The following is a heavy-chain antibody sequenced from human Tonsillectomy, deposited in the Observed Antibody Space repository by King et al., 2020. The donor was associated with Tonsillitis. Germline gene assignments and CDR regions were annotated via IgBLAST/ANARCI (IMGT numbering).Heavy chain of an antibody. D-gene: IGHD6-19*01. V-gene: IGHV5-51*01. CDR2: IYPGDSDT. Sequence: FQLVQSGAEVKKPGESLKISCKGSGYSFTSYWIGWVRQMPGKGLEWMGIIYPGDSDTRYSPSFQGQVTIPADKSISTAYLQWSSLKASDTAMYYCARAIAVAGTREYFDYWGQGTLVTVSS. J-gene: IGHJ4*02. CDR3: ARAIAVAGTREYFDY. CDR1: GYSFTSYW.